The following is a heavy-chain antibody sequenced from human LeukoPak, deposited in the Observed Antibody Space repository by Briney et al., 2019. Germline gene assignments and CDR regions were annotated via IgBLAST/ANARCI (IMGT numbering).Heavy chain of an antibody. CDR3: ARRLGGSSEGYEF. V-gene: IGHV1-2*02. CDR2: INPNNGGT. D-gene: IGHD1-26*01. J-gene: IGHJ4*02. CDR1: GYTFTDLTEYY. Sequence: GASVKVSCKASGYTFTDLTEYYIHWVRQAPGQGLEWMGWINPNNGGTKYAQKFQGRVTMTRDMSMNTAYKELSSLTSDDTAVYYCARRLGGSSEGYEFWGQGPLVTVSS.